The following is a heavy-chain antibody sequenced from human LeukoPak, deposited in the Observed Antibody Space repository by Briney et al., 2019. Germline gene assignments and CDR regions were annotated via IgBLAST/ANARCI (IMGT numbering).Heavy chain of an antibody. Sequence: TGGSLRLSCAASGFTFSIYAMSWVRQARGKGLEWVSVISGSGGSTYYADSVKGRFTISRDNSKNTLYLQMNSLRAEDTAVYYCAKRDVLLWFGELLSADYWGQGTLVTVSS. CDR3: AKRDVLLWFGELLSADY. J-gene: IGHJ4*02. V-gene: IGHV3-23*01. CDR1: GFTFSIYA. D-gene: IGHD3-10*01. CDR2: ISGSGGST.